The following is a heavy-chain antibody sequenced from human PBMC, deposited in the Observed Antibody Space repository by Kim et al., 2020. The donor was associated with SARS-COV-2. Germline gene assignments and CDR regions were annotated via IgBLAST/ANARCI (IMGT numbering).Heavy chain of an antibody. D-gene: IGHD3-16*01. CDR3: AKAVGGKLQH. J-gene: IGHJ1*01. Sequence: GGSLRLSCAASGFTFSSYGMHWVRQAPGKGLEWVAVISYDGSNKYYADSVKGRFTISRDNSKNTLYLQMNSLRAEDTAVYYCAKAVGGKLQHWGQGTLVTVSS. V-gene: IGHV3-30*18. CDR1: GFTFSSYG. CDR2: ISYDGSNK.